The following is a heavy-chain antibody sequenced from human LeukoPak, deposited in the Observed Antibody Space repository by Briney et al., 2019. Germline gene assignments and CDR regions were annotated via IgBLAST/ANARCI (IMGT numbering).Heavy chain of an antibody. Sequence: PGGSLRLSCAASGFTFGSYWMSWVRQAPGKGLEWVANIKQDGSEKYYVDSVKGRFTISRDNAKNSLYLQMNSLRAEDTAVYYCARGPNYDYVWGSQGGGQGTLVTVSS. D-gene: IGHD3-16*01. V-gene: IGHV3-7*01. CDR3: ARGPNYDYVWGSQG. CDR1: GFTFGSYW. J-gene: IGHJ4*02. CDR2: IKQDGSEK.